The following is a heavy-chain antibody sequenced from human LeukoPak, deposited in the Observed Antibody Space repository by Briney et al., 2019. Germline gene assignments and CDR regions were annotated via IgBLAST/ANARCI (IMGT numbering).Heavy chain of an antibody. V-gene: IGHV5-51*01. CDR1: GYDFPNYW. CDR2: IYPGDSDT. CDR3: ARPVAATGSYYFDY. J-gene: IGHJ4*02. D-gene: IGHD6-13*01. Sequence: GESLKVSCKGSGYDFPNYWIGWVRQMPGKGLEWMGIIYPGDSDTRYSPSFQGQVTISADKSISTAYLQWSSLKASDTAMYYCARPVAATGSYYFDYWGQETLVTVSS.